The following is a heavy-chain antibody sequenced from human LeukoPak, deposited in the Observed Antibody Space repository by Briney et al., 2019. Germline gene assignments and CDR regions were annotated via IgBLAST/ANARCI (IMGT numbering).Heavy chain of an antibody. Sequence: VASVKVSCKASGYTFTGYYMHWVRQAPGQGLEWMGWINPNSGGTNYAQKFQGRVTMTRDTSISTAYMELSRLRSDDTAVYYCATTVTTRDDWFDPWGQGTLVTVSS. V-gene: IGHV1-2*02. D-gene: IGHD4-17*01. CDR2: INPNSGGT. CDR3: ATTVTTRDDWFDP. CDR1: GYTFTGYY. J-gene: IGHJ5*02.